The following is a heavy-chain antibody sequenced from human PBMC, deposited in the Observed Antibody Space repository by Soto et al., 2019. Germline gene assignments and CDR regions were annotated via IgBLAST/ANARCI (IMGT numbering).Heavy chain of an antibody. CDR3: ARGSIVGVLASGV. D-gene: IGHD2-15*01. J-gene: IGHJ6*02. CDR1: GGSFSGYY. V-gene: IGHV4-34*01. CDR2: INRSGST. Sequence: SETLSLTCAVYGGSFSGYYWSWIRQPPGKGLEWSGEINRSGSTNYNPSLKSRVTISVDTSKNQFSLKLSSVTAADTAVYYCARGSIVGVLASGVWGQGTTVT.